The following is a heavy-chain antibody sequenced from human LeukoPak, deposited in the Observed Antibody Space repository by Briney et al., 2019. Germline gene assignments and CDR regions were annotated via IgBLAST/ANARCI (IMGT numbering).Heavy chain of an antibody. CDR3: ASPGDCSSTSCYPYGMDV. CDR2: INPNSGGT. J-gene: IGHJ6*02. V-gene: IGHV1-2*06. D-gene: IGHD2-2*01. CDR1: GYTFTGYY. Sequence: ASVKVSCKASGYTFTGYYMHWVRQAPGQGLEWMGRINPNSGGTNYAQKFQGRVTITRDTSASTAYMELSSLRSEDTAVYYCASPGDCSSTSCYPYGMDVWGQGTTVTVSS.